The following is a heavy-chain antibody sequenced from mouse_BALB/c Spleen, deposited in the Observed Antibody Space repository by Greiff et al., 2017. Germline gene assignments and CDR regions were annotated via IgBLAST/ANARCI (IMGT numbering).Heavy chain of an antibody. J-gene: IGHJ4*01. D-gene: IGHD2-14*01. Sequence: EVQVVESGAELVKPGASVKLSCTASGFNIKDTYMHWVKQRPEQGLEWIGRIDPANGNTKYDPKFQGKATITADTSSNTAYLQLSSLTSEDTAVYYCAKDRYDGMDYWGQGTSVTVSS. CDR2: IDPANGNT. V-gene: IGHV14-3*02. CDR3: AKDRYDGMDY. CDR1: GFNIKDTY.